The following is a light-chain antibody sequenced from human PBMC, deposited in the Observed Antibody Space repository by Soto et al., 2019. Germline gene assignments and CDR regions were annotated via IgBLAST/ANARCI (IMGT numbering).Light chain of an antibody. CDR3: GAWDESRNGYV. Sequence: QSVLTQPPSASGTPGQRVTISCSGGSSNIGINTVNWYQQLPVTAPKVIIYTNNERPSGVPDRFSGSKSGTSASLAINGLQSGDDADYDCGAWDESRNGYVFGTGTKLTVL. J-gene: IGLJ1*01. CDR2: TNN. CDR1: SSNIGINT. V-gene: IGLV1-44*01.